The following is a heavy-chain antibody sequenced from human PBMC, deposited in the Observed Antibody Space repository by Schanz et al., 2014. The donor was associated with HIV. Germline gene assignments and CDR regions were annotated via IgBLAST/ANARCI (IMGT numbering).Heavy chain of an antibody. V-gene: IGHV3-33*06. D-gene: IGHD6-6*01. Sequence: QVQLVESGGCVVQPGRSLRLSCAASGFTFSSYGMHWVRQAPGKGLEWVAVIWHDGSSKYYADSVKGRFTISRDNSKNTLYLQMNSLRAEDTAVYYCANTEFPYSSSSDYYYGMDVWGQGTTVTVSS. CDR1: GFTFSSYG. CDR2: IWHDGSSK. CDR3: ANTEFPYSSSSDYYYGMDV. J-gene: IGHJ6*02.